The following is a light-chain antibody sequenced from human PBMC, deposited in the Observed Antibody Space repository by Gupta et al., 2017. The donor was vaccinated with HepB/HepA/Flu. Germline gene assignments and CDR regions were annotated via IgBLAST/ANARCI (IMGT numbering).Light chain of an antibody. CDR1: QYVLYSNNKDF. J-gene: IGKJ5*01. CDR3: QQYYGTPLT. CDR2: WAS. V-gene: IGKV4-1*01. Sequence: DFLMTQSTDSLAVSPGERPTINCTSSQYVLYSNNKDFLAWYQQKPGQPPKLLISWASTRESGVPDRFSGSGSGTDFTLTISSLQAEDVAVYYCQQYYGTPLTFGRGTRLEIK.